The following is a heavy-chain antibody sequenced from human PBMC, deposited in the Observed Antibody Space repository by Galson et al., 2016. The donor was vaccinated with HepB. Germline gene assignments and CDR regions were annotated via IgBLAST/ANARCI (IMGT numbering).Heavy chain of an antibody. CDR3: ARDHNWAFDY. CDR1: GSSYGAFS. CDR2: VRDTTQDT. Sequence: SLRLSCAASGSSYGAFSMNWVRQAPGRGLEWIAYVRDTTQDTSSADSVRGRFTIARDNAKTSLYLQMINLRDEDTAVYYCARDHNWAFDYWGQGIPVTVSS. D-gene: IGHD1-20*01. J-gene: IGHJ4*02. V-gene: IGHV3-48*02.